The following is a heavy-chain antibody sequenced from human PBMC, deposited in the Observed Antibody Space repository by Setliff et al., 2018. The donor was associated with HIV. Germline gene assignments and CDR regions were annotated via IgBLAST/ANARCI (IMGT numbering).Heavy chain of an antibody. J-gene: IGHJ4*02. CDR3: ALSTSIYYYFDN. Sequence: SGPTLVNPTQTLTLTCTFSGFSLSTSGLCVGWIRQPPGKALEWLARIDWDDDKYYSTSLKTRLTISKDTSKNQVVLTVTDVDPVDTATYYCALSTSIYYYFDNWGQGTLVTVSS. V-gene: IGHV2-70*11. CDR2: IDWDDDK. CDR1: GFSLSTSGLC. D-gene: IGHD2-21*01.